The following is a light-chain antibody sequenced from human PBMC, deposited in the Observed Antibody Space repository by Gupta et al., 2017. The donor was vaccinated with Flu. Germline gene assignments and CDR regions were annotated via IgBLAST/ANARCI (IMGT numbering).Light chain of an antibody. CDR3: QQRRNWPPLT. CDR2: DAS. Sequence: EVVLTQSPATLPLSPGDRATLSCRASQDVAIYLAWYQQKPGQAPRLLIYDASNRDTGIPARFSGSGSGTDFTLTISSREPEDFAVYYCQQRRNWPPLTFGGGTKVEIK. CDR1: QDVAIY. J-gene: IGKJ4*01. V-gene: IGKV3-11*01.